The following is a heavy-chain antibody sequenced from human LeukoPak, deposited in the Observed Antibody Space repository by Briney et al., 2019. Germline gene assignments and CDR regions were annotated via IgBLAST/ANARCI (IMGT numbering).Heavy chain of an antibody. J-gene: IGHJ4*02. CDR3: ARGGAIAVAGA. CDR1: GGSISSSNYY. Sequence: SETLSLTCTVSGGSISSSNYYWDWIRQPPGQGRVWIGAIHDSSNTYYNPSLMSRVTISVDTSKDQSSLRLSSGTAADTAVYYCARGGAIAVAGAWGQGTLVTDSS. CDR2: IHDSSNT. D-gene: IGHD6-19*01. V-gene: IGHV4-39*01.